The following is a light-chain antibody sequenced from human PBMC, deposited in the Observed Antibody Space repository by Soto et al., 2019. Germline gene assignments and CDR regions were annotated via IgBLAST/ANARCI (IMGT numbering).Light chain of an antibody. CDR1: QGISTY. CDR3: QQRSTWPLT. Sequence: LLTQSPATLSLSPGERATLSCRASQGISTYLAWYQQKPGQAPRLLIYDASSRATGIPARFSGSGSGTDVTVTISSLEPEDFAVYYCQQRSTWPLTCGGGTKVEIK. CDR2: DAS. J-gene: IGKJ4*01. V-gene: IGKV3-11*01.